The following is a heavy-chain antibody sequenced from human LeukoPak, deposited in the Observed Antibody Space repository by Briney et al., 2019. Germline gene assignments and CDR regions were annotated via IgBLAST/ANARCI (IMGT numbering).Heavy chain of an antibody. V-gene: IGHV3-53*01. D-gene: IGHD3-16*01. CDR3: AGDRGDDYIPGGAFDI. CDR2: LYSGGIS. Sequence: GGSLRLSCAVSGFSVSRNYMNWVRQVPGKGLEWVSVLYSGGISRYADSVKGRFTISRDNSKNILYLQMNSLRAEDTAVYFCAGDRGDDYIPGGAFDIWGQGTMVTVS. J-gene: IGHJ3*02. CDR1: GFSVSRNY.